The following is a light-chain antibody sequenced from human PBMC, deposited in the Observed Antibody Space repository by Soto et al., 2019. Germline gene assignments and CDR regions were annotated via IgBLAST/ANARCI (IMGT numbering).Light chain of an antibody. CDR1: SSDVGGYNL. J-gene: IGLJ3*02. V-gene: IGLV2-23*01. CDR3: CSYAGSSTWV. Sequence: QSALTQPASVSGSPGQSITISCTGTSSDVGGYNLVSWYQQHPGKAPKLMIYEGSKRPSGVSNRFSGSKSGNTASLTISGLQAEDEADYYGCSYAGSSTWVFGGGTKVTVL. CDR2: EGS.